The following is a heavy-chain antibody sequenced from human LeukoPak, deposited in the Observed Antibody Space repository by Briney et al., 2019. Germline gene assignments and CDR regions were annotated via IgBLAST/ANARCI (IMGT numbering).Heavy chain of an antibody. J-gene: IGHJ4*02. Sequence: ASVKVSCKASGYTFTSYDINWVRQATGQGLEWMGWMNPNSGNTGYAQKFQGRVTMTRNTSISTADMELSSLRSEDTAVYYCARGLRLRWSRTTFYFDYWGQGTLVTVSS. V-gene: IGHV1-8*01. CDR3: ARGLRLRWSRTTFYFDY. CDR2: MNPNSGNT. D-gene: IGHD4-23*01. CDR1: GYTFTSYD.